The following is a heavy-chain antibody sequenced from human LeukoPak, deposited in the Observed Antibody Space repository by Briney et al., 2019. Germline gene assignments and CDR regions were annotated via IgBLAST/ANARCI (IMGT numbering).Heavy chain of an antibody. D-gene: IGHD5-12*01. CDR1: GYIFTDYY. V-gene: IGHV1-2*02. J-gene: IGHJ6*03. Sequence: GASVKVSCKASGYIFTDYYMHWVRQAPGQGLEWMGWINPNSGGTNYAQKFQGRVTMTRDTSISTAYMELSRLRSDDTAVYYCARPTRGYYYYMDVWGKGTTVTVSS. CDR2: INPNSGGT. CDR3: ARPTRGYYYYMDV.